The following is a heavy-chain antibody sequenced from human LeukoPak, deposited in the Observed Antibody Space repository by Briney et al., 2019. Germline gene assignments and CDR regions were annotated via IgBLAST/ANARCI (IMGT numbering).Heavy chain of an antibody. J-gene: IGHJ3*02. CDR2: ISISGSTI. D-gene: IGHD6-6*01. Sequence: LGGSLRLSCAASGFTFSSYEMNWARQAPGKGLEWVSYISISGSTIYYADSVKGRCTISRDNAKNSLYLQMNSLRVEDTAVYYCAREGLWGAARDAFDIRGQGTMGTVSS. CDR3: AREGLWGAARDAFDI. V-gene: IGHV3-48*03. CDR1: GFTFSSYE.